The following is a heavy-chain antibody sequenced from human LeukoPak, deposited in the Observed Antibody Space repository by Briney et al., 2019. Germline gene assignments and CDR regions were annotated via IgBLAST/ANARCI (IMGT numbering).Heavy chain of an antibody. V-gene: IGHV4-59*08. CDR1: VGSISSYY. D-gene: IGHD2-15*01. J-gene: IGHJ4*02. CDR3: ARHQPGYCSGGSCYRTGGYFDY. CDR2: IYYSGST. Sequence: SETLSLTCTVSVGSISSYYWSWIRQPPGKGLEWIGYIYYSGSTNYNPSLKSRVTISVDTSKNQFSLKLSSVTAADTAVYYCARHQPGYCSGGSCYRTGGYFDYWGQGTLVTVSS.